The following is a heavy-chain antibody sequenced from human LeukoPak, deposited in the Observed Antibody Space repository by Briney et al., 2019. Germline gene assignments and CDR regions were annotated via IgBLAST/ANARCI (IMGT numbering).Heavy chain of an antibody. V-gene: IGHV1-2*02. J-gene: IGHJ6*03. CDR3: ARVAVQVRRSLAAAYRREYYYYYMDV. CDR2: INPNSGGT. D-gene: IGHD6-13*01. CDR1: GYTFTGYY. Sequence: GASVKVSCKASGYTFTGYYMHWVRQAPGQGLEWMGWINPNSGGTNYAQKFQGRVTMTRDTSISTAYMELSRLRSDDTAVYYCARVAVQVRRSLAAAYRREYYYYYMDVWGKGTTVTVSS.